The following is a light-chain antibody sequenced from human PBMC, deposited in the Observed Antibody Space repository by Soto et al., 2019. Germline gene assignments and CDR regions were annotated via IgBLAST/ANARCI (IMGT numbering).Light chain of an antibody. Sequence: EIVLTQSPGTLSLSPGERATLSCRASQSVSSNYLAWYQRKPGQAPRLLIYGASRRAIDIPNRFSGSGSGIDFALTITRLEPEEFAVSYCQQYGSAPPTFGQGTKVEI. CDR1: QSVSSNY. CDR3: QQYGSAPPT. CDR2: GAS. J-gene: IGKJ1*01. V-gene: IGKV3-20*01.